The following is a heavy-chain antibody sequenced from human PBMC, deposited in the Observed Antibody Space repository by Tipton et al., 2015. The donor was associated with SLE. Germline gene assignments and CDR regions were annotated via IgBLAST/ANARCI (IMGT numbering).Heavy chain of an antibody. CDR1: GGSIKNHY. CDR2: IYYSGGT. Sequence: TLSLTCIVSGGSIKNHYWCWIRQAPGMGLEWIGYIYYSGGTNYNPSLKSRVTMSVDTSKNQFSLKLTSLTAADTALYYCATFSQSRLFDYWGQGRLVTVSS. J-gene: IGHJ4*02. D-gene: IGHD3-3*02. V-gene: IGHV4-59*11. CDR3: ATFSQSRLFDY.